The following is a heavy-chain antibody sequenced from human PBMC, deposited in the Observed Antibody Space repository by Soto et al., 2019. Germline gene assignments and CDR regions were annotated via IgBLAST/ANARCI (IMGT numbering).Heavy chain of an antibody. CDR1: GYTFTSYG. J-gene: IGHJ4*02. Sequence: QVQLVQSGAEVKKPGASVKVSCKASGYTFTSYGISWVRQAPGQGLEWLGWIGAYNGNTNYARNLQGRVTVTADTSTTTAYMELRSLRSDDTAVYYCARDRGIVIVGGTIPDYWGQGTLVTVSS. V-gene: IGHV1-18*01. CDR2: IGAYNGNT. CDR3: ARDRGIVIVGGTIPDY. D-gene: IGHD1-26*01.